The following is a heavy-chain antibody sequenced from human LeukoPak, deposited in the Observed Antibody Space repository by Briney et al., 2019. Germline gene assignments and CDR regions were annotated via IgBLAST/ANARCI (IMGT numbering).Heavy chain of an antibody. J-gene: IGHJ5*02. D-gene: IGHD3-10*01. CDR1: GGSISSSNW. V-gene: IGHV4-4*02. Sequence: TSETLSLTCAVSGGSISSSNWWSWVRQPPGKGLEWIGEIYHSGSTNYNPSLKSRVTISVDTSKNQFSLKLSSVTAADTAVYYCARHYRGVRGRRTNWFDPWGQGTLVTVSS. CDR2: IYHSGST. CDR3: ARHYRGVRGRRTNWFDP.